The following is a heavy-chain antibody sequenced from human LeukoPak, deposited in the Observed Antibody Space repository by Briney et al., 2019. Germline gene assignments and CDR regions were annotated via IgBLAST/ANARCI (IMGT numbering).Heavy chain of an antibody. V-gene: IGHV1-18*01. CDR1: GYTFTSYG. Sequence: ASVKVSCKASGYTFTSYGISWVRQAPGQGLEGMGWISAYNGNTNYAQKLQGRVTMTTDTSTSTAYMELRSLRSDDTAVYYCARDVYCSGGSCYGKLDYWGQGTLVTVSS. CDR2: ISAYNGNT. J-gene: IGHJ4*02. D-gene: IGHD2-15*01. CDR3: ARDVYCSGGSCYGKLDY.